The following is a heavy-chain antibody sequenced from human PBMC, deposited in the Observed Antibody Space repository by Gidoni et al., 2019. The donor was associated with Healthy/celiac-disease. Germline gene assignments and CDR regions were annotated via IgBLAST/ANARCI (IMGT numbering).Heavy chain of an antibody. D-gene: IGHD3-9*01. Sequence: QVQLVESGGGVVQPGRSLRLSCAASGFTFSSYGMHWVRQAPGKGLEWVAVIWYDGSNKYYADSVKGRFTISRDNSKNTLYLQMNSLRAEDTAVYYCARELYDILTGYKGGFDYWGQGTLVTVSS. V-gene: IGHV3-33*01. CDR1: GFTFSSYG. J-gene: IGHJ4*02. CDR3: ARELYDILTGYKGGFDY. CDR2: IWYDGSNK.